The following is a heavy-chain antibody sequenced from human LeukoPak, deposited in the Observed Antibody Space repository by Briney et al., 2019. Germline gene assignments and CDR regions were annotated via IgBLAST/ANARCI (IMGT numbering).Heavy chain of an antibody. CDR3: ARDISGSYGAWYFDL. CDR2: IYSGDNT. J-gene: IGHJ2*01. Sequence: GGSLRLSCAASRFTVSSNYMTWVRQAPGKGLEWVSVIYSGDNTHYADSVKGRFTISRDNSKNTLYLQMNNLRAEDTAVYYCARDISGSYGAWYFDLWGRGTLVTVSS. CDR1: RFTVSSNY. V-gene: IGHV3-66*02. D-gene: IGHD1-26*01.